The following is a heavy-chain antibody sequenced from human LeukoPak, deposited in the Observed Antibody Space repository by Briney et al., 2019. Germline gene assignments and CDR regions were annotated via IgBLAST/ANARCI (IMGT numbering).Heavy chain of an antibody. D-gene: IGHD2-15*01. CDR3: AKDPGMVGAAPGNY. CDR1: GFTFSSYG. J-gene: IGHJ4*02. CDR2: IWYDGSNK. V-gene: IGHV3-33*06. Sequence: PGGSLRLSCAASGFTFSSYGMHWVRQAPGKGLEWVAVIWYDGSNKYYADSVKGRFTISRDNSKNTLYLQMNSLRAEDTAVYYCAKDPGMVGAAPGNYWGQGTLVTVSS.